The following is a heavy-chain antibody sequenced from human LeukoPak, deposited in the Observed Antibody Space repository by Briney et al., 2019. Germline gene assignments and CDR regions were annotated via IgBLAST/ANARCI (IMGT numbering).Heavy chain of an antibody. V-gene: IGHV3-23*01. CDR1: GFTVSNFG. D-gene: IGHD6-6*01. CDR2: LSGGGGTT. Sequence: GGSLRLSCAASGFTVSNFGISWVRQAPGKWLEWGSTLSGGGGTTSFADSVRGRFTISRDNSRSTLFLQMNSLRAEDTAIYYCAKVEYSSSGRLFDFWGQGTLVTVSS. J-gene: IGHJ4*02. CDR3: AKVEYSSSGRLFDF.